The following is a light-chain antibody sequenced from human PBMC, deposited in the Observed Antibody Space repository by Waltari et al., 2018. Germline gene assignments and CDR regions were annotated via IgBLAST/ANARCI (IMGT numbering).Light chain of an antibody. J-gene: IGLJ3*02. V-gene: IGLV1-44*01. Sequence: QSVVTQPPSASGTLGQRVPMSCSGSGFNIGENAVTWYQQFPGSAPKLLIYFNNQRPSGVPDRFSGSKFGTSASLAISGLQSKDEADYYCAAWDDSLGGWVFGGGTKLTVL. CDR3: AAWDDSLGGWV. CDR2: FNN. CDR1: GFNIGENA.